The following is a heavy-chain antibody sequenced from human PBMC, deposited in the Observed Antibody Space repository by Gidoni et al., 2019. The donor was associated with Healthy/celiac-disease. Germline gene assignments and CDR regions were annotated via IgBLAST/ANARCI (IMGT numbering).Heavy chain of an antibody. Sequence: QVQLQQWGAGLLKPSETLSLTCAVYGGSFSGYYWSWIRQPPGKGLEWIGEINHSGSTNYNPSLKSRVTISVDTSKNQFSLKLSSVTAADTAVYYCASSPFYYGSGSYYKHYYYYYGMDVWGQGTTVTVSS. CDR2: INHSGST. CDR3: ASSPFYYGSGSYYKHYYYYYGMDV. V-gene: IGHV4-34*01. J-gene: IGHJ6*02. CDR1: GGSFSGYY. D-gene: IGHD3-10*01.